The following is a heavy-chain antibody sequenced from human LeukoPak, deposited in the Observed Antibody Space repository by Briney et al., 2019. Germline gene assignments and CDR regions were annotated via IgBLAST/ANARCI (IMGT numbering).Heavy chain of an antibody. J-gene: IGHJ6*02. CDR2: ISGSGGST. V-gene: IGHV3-23*01. Sequence: PGGSLRLSCAAFGFTFSSYAMSWVRQAPGKGLEWVSAISGSGGSTYYADSVKGRFTISRDNSKNTLYLQMNSLRAEDTAVYYCAKVGSAGAKYYYYYGMDVWGQGTTVTVSS. CDR1: GFTFSSYA. D-gene: IGHD1-26*01. CDR3: AKVGSAGAKYYYYYGMDV.